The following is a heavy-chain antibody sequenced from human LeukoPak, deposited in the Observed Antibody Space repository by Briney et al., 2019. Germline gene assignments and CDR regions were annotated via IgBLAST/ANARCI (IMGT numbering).Heavy chain of an antibody. Sequence: ASVKVSCKASGYTFTGYYIHWVRQAPGQGLGWMGWINPNSGGTNYAQKFQGRVTMTRDTSISTAYMELSRLRSDDTAVYYCARAWAGTTLVALSYWGQGTLVTVSS. J-gene: IGHJ4*02. CDR2: INPNSGGT. CDR1: GYTFTGYY. CDR3: ARAWAGTTLVALSY. D-gene: IGHD1-7*01. V-gene: IGHV1-2*02.